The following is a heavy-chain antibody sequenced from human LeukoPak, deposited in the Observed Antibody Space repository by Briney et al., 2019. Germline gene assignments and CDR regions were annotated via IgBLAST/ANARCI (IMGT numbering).Heavy chain of an antibody. CDR1: GFTFSSYA. V-gene: IGHV3-23*01. Sequence: PGGSLRLSCATSGFTFSSYAMSWVRQAPGKGLEWVSGIGASGGSTYYADSVKGRFTISRDNSKNTLYLQMNSLRTEDTAVYYCAKAEGYDIWTGLDYWGQGTLVTVSS. CDR3: AKAEGYDIWTGLDY. J-gene: IGHJ4*02. CDR2: IGASGGST. D-gene: IGHD3-9*01.